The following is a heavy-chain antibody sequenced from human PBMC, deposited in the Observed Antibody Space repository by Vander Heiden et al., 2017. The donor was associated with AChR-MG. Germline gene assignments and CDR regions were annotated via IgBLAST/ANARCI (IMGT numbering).Heavy chain of an antibody. CDR2: ISSGGTST. V-gene: IGHV3-11*05. Sequence: QVQLVESGGGLVEPGGSLRLSCAASGFTFRDHYMTWTRQAPGKGLEWVSYISSGGTSTNYADSVKSRCTVSRDNGKNSLYLEMNSLRAEDTAVYYCARDRGYSHTSGDWHVGWFDSWVQVTLVTVS. CDR3: ARDRGYSHTSGDWHVGWFDS. CDR1: GFTFRDHY. D-gene: IGHD3-22*01. J-gene: IGHJ5*01.